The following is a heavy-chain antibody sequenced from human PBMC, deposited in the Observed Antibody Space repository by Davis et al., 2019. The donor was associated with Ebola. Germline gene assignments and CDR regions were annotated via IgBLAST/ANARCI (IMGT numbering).Heavy chain of an antibody. J-gene: IGHJ4*02. V-gene: IGHV3-48*02. Sequence: GESLKISCTTSGFTFSSYSMNWVRQAPGKGLEWVSYISHSSSTIFYADSVEGRFTISRDNAKNSLFLQMNSLRDGDTAVYYCARGPPYFYDNSGSYPWAFDSWGQGTLVTVSS. CDR2: ISHSSSTI. D-gene: IGHD3-22*01. CDR1: GFTFSSYS. CDR3: ARGPPYFYDNSGSYPWAFDS.